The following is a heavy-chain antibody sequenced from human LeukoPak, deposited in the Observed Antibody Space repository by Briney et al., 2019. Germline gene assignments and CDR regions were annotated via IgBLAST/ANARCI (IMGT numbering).Heavy chain of an antibody. J-gene: IGHJ4*02. Sequence: SVKVSCKASGGTFSSYAINWVRQAPGQGLEWMGRIIPILGIANYAQKFQGRVTITADKSTSTAYMELSSLRSEDTAVYYCARAPLPYSSTLTNDYWGQGTLVTVSS. CDR1: GGTFSSYA. CDR3: ARAPLPYSSTLTNDY. D-gene: IGHD6-13*01. V-gene: IGHV1-69*04. CDR2: IIPILGIA.